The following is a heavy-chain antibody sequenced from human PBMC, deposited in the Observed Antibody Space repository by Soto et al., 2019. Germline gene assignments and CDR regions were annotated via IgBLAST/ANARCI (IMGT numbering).Heavy chain of an antibody. V-gene: IGHV3-49*05. Sequence: EVQLVESGGGLVKPGRSLRLSCTASGFTFGDYAMSWFRQAPGKGLEWVGFIRSKAYGGTTEYAASVKCRFTISRDDSKNIAYLQMNSLKTEDTAVYYCTRAVAGTRYFDYWGQGTLVTVSS. D-gene: IGHD6-19*01. J-gene: IGHJ4*02. CDR2: IRSKAYGGTT. CDR3: TRAVAGTRYFDY. CDR1: GFTFGDYA.